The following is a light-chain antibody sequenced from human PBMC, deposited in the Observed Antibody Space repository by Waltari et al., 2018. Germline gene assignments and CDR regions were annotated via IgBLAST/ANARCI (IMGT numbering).Light chain of an antibody. Sequence: EIVLTQSPATLSLSPGERATLSCRASQSVSRYLAWYQQKPGQAPRLLIYDASNRATGIPARFSGSGSGTDFTLTISSLQPEDFATYYCQQSYSTPYTFGQGTKLEIK. CDR2: DAS. CDR1: QSVSRY. J-gene: IGKJ2*01. V-gene: IGKV3-11*01. CDR3: QQSYSTPYT.